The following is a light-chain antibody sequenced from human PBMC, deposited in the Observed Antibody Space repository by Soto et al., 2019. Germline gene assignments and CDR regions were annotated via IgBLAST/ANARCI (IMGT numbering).Light chain of an antibody. V-gene: IGKV1-39*01. CDR1: QNIINY. CDR3: QQSYSHRT. CDR2: TTS. Sequence: DIQMTQSPSSLSASVGDRVTITCRASQNIINYLNWYQQKPGQDPKLLIYTTSSLQSGVPSRFSGSGSGTDFTLTISSLQPEDFAAYYCQQSYSHRTFGQGTKWIS. J-gene: IGKJ1*01.